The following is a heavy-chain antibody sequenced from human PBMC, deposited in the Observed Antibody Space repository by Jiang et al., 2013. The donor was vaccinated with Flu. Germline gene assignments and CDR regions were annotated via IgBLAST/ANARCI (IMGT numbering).Heavy chain of an antibody. CDR3: ARLFVVVPAAGGNDAFDI. V-gene: IGHV1-46*01. CDR1: GYTFTSYY. D-gene: IGHD2-2*01. Sequence: SGAEVKKPGASVKVSCKASGYTFTSYYMHWVRQAPGQGLEWMGIINPSGGSTSYAQKFQGRVTMTRDTSTSTVYMELSSLRSEDTAVYYCARLFVVVPAAGGNDAFDIWGQGTMVTVSS. J-gene: IGHJ3*02. CDR2: INPSGGST.